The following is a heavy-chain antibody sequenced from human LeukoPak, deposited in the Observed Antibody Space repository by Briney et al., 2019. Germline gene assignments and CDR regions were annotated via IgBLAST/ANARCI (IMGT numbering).Heavy chain of an antibody. D-gene: IGHD3-10*01. CDR3: ARKMLRWFGADDY. J-gene: IGHJ4*02. CDR2: ISSSGSTI. V-gene: IGHV3-48*04. Sequence: PGGSLRLSCAASGFTFSSHSMNWVRQAPGKGLEWVSYISSSGSTIYYADSVKGRFTTSRDNAKNSLYLQTNSLRAEDTAVHYCARKMLRWFGADDYWGQGTPVTVSS. CDR1: GFTFSSHS.